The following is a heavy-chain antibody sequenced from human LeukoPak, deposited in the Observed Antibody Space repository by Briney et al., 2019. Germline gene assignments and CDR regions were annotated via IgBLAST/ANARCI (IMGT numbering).Heavy chain of an antibody. CDR3: AKDPAYGDYASDYYMDV. D-gene: IGHD4-17*01. J-gene: IGHJ6*03. CDR1: GFTFSSYA. Sequence: PGRSLRLSCAASGFTFSSYAMHWVRQAPGKGLEWVAVISYDGSNKYYADSVKGRFTISRDNSKNTLYLQMNSLRAEDTAVYYCAKDPAYGDYASDYYMDVWGKGTTVTVSS. V-gene: IGHV3-30*04. CDR2: ISYDGSNK.